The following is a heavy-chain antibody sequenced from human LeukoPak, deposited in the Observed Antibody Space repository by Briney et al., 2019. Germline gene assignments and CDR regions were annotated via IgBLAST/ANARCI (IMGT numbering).Heavy chain of an antibody. J-gene: IGHJ2*01. Sequence: SEPLSLTCAVYGGSFRGYYWSWIRQPPGKGLEWVGEINHSGSTNYKPSLTSRVTISVDTSKNQFSLKLSSVTASDTAVYYCAGDGYKTNWYFDLWGRGTLVTVSS. D-gene: IGHD5-24*01. CDR3: AGDGYKTNWYFDL. CDR1: GGSFRGYY. V-gene: IGHV4-34*01. CDR2: INHSGST.